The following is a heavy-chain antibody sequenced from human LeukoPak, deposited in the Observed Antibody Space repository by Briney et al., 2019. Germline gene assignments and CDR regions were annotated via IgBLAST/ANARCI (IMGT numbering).Heavy chain of an antibody. J-gene: IGHJ6*03. V-gene: IGHV3-23*01. CDR1: GFTFSSYA. CDR3: AKKRGLELTYYYYYMDV. D-gene: IGHD1-7*01. Sequence: GGSLRLSCAASGFTFSSYAMSWVRQAPGKGLEWVSAISGSGGSTYYADSVKGRFTISRDNSKNTLYLQMNSLRAEDTAVYYCAKKRGLELTYYYYYMDVWGKGTTVTVSS. CDR2: ISGSGGST.